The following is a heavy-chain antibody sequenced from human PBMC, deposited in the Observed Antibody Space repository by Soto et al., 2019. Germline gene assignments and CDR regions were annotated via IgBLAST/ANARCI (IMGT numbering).Heavy chain of an antibody. CDR2: FRTSGDGGTT. J-gene: IGHJ4*02. Sequence: GGSLRLSCAASGFTFSSYSMSWVRQAPGKGLEWVSGFRTSGDGGTTYYADSVKGRFTISRDNSKTMQFLQMNSLRAEDPAIYYCAKKVNSGPGSQYFDYWGQGTLVTVSS. CDR3: AKKVNSGPGSQYFDY. D-gene: IGHD3-10*01. V-gene: IGHV3-23*01. CDR1: GFTFSSYS.